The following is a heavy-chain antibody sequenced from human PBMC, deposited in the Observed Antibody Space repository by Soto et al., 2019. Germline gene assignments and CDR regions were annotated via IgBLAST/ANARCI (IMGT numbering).Heavy chain of an antibody. V-gene: IGHV1-69*13. CDR2: IIPFFGTA. J-gene: IGHJ4*02. Sequence: SVKVSCKASGGTFSTFGISWVRQAPGQGLEWMGGIIPFFGTARYSQKFEDRITITADESTNTVYMDLRSLTSEDTAIYYCAKSAPMDAGDKYYYDLWGQGAMV. CDR1: GGTFSTFG. CDR3: AKSAPMDAGDKYYYDL. D-gene: IGHD4-17*01.